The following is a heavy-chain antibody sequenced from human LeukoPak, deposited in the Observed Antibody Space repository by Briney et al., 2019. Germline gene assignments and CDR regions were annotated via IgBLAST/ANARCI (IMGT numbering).Heavy chain of an antibody. CDR1: GGSFSGYY. CDR2: INHSGST. J-gene: IGHJ5*02. Sequence: PSETLSLTCAVYGGSFSGYYRSWIRRPPGKGLEWIGEINHSGSTNYNPSLKSRVTISVDTSKNQFSLKLSSVTAADTAVYYCARGGITMVRGVTDFWFDPWSQGTLVTVSS. D-gene: IGHD3-10*01. CDR3: ARGGITMVRGVTDFWFDP. V-gene: IGHV4-34*01.